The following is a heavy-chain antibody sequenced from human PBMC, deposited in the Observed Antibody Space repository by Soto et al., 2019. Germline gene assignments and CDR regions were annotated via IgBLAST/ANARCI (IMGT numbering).Heavy chain of an antibody. CDR2: INADKGNT. Sequence: GASVKVSCKASGYTFTTYALHWARQAPGQRLEWMGWINADKGNTKYSQKFQGRVTITRDTSKNQFSLKLSSVTAADTAVYYCANLDMITFGGVIGPNDEFDIWGQGTMVTVSS. D-gene: IGHD3-16*02. CDR1: GYTFTTYA. J-gene: IGHJ3*02. V-gene: IGHV1-3*01. CDR3: ANLDMITFGGVIGPNDEFDI.